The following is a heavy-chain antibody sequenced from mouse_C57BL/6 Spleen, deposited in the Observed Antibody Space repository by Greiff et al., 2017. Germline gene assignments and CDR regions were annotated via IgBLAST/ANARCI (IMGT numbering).Heavy chain of an antibody. D-gene: IGHD2-2*01. CDR3: ARGSNYGNDKRDSYAMDY. CDR2: IWTGGGT. V-gene: IGHV2-9-1*01. J-gene: IGHJ4*01. Sequence: QVQLKQSGPGLVAPSQSLSITCTVSGFSLTSYAISWVRQPPGKGLEWLGVIWTGGGTNYTSDLKSRLSISKDNSKSQVFLKMNSLQTDDTARYYCARGSNYGNDKRDSYAMDYWGQGTSVTVSS. CDR1: GFSLTSYA.